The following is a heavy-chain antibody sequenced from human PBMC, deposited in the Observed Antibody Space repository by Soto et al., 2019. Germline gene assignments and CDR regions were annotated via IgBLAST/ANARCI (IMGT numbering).Heavy chain of an antibody. Sequence: GGSLRLSCAASGFTFSSYAMHWVRQAPGKGLEWVAVISYDGSNKYYADSVKGRFTISRDNSKNTLYLQMNSLRAEDTAVYYCARDRGSGITMVRGVYHWGQGTLVTVSS. D-gene: IGHD3-10*01. CDR1: GFTFSSYA. CDR3: ARDRGSGITMVRGVYH. J-gene: IGHJ5*02. CDR2: ISYDGSNK. V-gene: IGHV3-30-3*01.